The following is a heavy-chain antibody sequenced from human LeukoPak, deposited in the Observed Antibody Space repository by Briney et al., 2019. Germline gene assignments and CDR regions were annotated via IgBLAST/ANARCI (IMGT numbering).Heavy chain of an antibody. CDR1: GFTFSSYA. CDR2: ISGSGGTT. D-gene: IGHD2-15*01. J-gene: IGHJ4*02. CDR3: AKGYSTRGYFDP. Sequence: GGSLRLSCAASGFTFSSYAMGWVRQAPGKGLEWVSTISGSGGTTYYADSVKGRFTISRDNSKNTLYLQMNSLRAEDTAVYYCAKGYSTRGYFDPWGQGTLVTVSS. V-gene: IGHV3-23*01.